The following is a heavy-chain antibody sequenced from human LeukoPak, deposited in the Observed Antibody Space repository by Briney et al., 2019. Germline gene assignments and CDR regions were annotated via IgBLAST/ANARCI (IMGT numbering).Heavy chain of an antibody. V-gene: IGHV4-39*01. CDR2: IYYSGST. CDR1: GGSISSSSYY. J-gene: IGHJ4*02. Sequence: SETLSLTCTVPGGSISSSSYYWGWIRQPPGKGLEWIGSIYYSGSTYYNPSLKSRVTISVDTSKNQFSLKLSSVTAADTAVYYCARHLYGSGLHRIDYWGQGTLVTVSS. CDR3: ARHLYGSGLHRIDY. D-gene: IGHD6-19*01.